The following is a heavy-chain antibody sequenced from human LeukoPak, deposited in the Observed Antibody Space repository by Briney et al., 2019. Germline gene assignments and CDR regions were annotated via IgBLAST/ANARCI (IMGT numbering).Heavy chain of an antibody. V-gene: IGHV1-69*05. Sequence: SVKVSCMASGGTFGSYAISWVRQAPGQGLEWMGGIIPIFGTANYAQKFQGRVTITTDESTSTAYMELSSLRSEDTAVYYCARGSLDDYDFWCGYPAAHFDYWGQGTLVTVSS. CDR2: IIPIFGTA. CDR3: ARGSLDDYDFWCGYPAAHFDY. J-gene: IGHJ4*02. CDR1: GGTFGSYA. D-gene: IGHD3-3*01.